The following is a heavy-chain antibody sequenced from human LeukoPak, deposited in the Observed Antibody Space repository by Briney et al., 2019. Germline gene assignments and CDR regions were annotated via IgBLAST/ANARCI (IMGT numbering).Heavy chain of an antibody. D-gene: IGHD3-10*01. CDR2: INPDSGYT. J-gene: IGHJ4*02. Sequence: ATVKVSCKTSGYTFTDYYIHWVRQAPGQGLEWMGWINPDSGYTNYAQKFQGRVTMTEDTSTDTAYMELSSLRSEDTAVYYCATERGKRGVYFDYWGQGTLVTVSS. CDR3: ATERGKRGVYFDY. CDR1: GYTFTDYY. V-gene: IGHV1-2*02.